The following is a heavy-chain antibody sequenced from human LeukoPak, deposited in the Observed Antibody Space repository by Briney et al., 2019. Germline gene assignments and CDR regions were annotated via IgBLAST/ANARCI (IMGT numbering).Heavy chain of an antibody. J-gene: IGHJ6*03. CDR2: ISAYNGNT. V-gene: IGHV1-18*01. Sequence: ASVKVSCKAAGYTFGNYGIKWVRQAPGQGLEWMGWISAYNGNTNYAQKLQGRVTMTTDTSTSTAYMELRSLRSDDTAVYYCAREGNGYYYGSGSSYYYYYMDVWGKGTTVTVSS. D-gene: IGHD3-10*01. CDR1: GYTFGNYG. CDR3: AREGNGYYYGSGSSYYYYYMDV.